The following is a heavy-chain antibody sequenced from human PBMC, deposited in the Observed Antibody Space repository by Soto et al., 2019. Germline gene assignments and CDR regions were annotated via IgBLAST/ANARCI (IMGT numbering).Heavy chain of an antibody. J-gene: IGHJ5*02. CDR2: IGNRGENYVT. CDR1: GFSFSDSA. Sequence: EVQLVESGGGLVQPGGSLRLSCAASGFSFSDSAMHWVRQAPGKGLEWVGRIGNRGENYVTTSGASVKGRFIISMDDLKKTPHLHMNSLKTEYTAIYYCTKFRGPSNAPAALGPGTLVTVTS. CDR3: TKFRGPSNAPAA. D-gene: IGHD1-26*01. V-gene: IGHV3-73*01.